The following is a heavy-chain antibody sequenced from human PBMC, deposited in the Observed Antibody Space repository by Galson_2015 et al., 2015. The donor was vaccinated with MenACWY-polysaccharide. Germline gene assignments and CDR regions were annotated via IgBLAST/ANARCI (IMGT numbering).Heavy chain of an antibody. V-gene: IGHV3-48*03. CDR3: ARGYDILTGYYRVK. Sequence: SLRLSCAASGFTFSSYEMNWVRQAPGKGLEWVSYISSSGSTIYYADSVKGRFTISRDNAKNSLYLQMNSLRAEDTAVYYCARGYDILTGYYRVKWGQGTLVTVSS. J-gene: IGHJ4*02. CDR2: ISSSGSTI. D-gene: IGHD3-9*01. CDR1: GFTFSSYE.